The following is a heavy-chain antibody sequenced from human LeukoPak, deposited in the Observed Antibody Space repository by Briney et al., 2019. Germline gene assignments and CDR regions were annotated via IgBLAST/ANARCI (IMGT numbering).Heavy chain of an antibody. D-gene: IGHD3-10*01. CDR1: GGSISSGDYY. J-gene: IGHJ4*02. Sequence: PSETLSLTCTVSGGSISSGDYYWRWIRQPPGKGLEWIGYIYYSGSTYYNPSLKSRVTISVDTSKNQFSLKLSSVTAADTAVYYCARAGTMVRGVIEDWGQGTLVTVSS. V-gene: IGHV4-30-4*08. CDR3: ARAGTMVRGVIED. CDR2: IYYSGST.